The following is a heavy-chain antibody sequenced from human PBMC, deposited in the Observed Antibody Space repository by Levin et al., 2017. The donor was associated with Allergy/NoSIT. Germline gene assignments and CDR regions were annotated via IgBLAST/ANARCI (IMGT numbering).Heavy chain of an antibody. V-gene: IGHV4-30-2*01. CDR1: GGSISSGGYS. CDR2: IYHSGST. D-gene: IGHD3-22*01. CDR3: ARDRGSGYYDY. Sequence: SETLSLTCAVSGGSISSGGYSWSWIRQPPGKGLEWIGYIYHSGSTYYNPSLKSRVTISVDRSKNQFSLKLSSVTAADTAVYYCARDRGSGYYDYWGQGTLVTVSS. J-gene: IGHJ4*02.